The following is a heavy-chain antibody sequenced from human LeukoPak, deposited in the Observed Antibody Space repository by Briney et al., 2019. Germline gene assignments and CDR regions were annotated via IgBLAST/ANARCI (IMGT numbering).Heavy chain of an antibody. CDR2: IRYDGSNK. Sequence: QSGGSLRLSCAASGFTFSSYGMHWVRQAPGKGLEWVAFIRYDGSNKYYADSVKGRFTISRDNSKNTLYLQMNSLRTEDTAVYYCAKRALNSGTIDYWGQGTLVTVSS. J-gene: IGHJ4*02. V-gene: IGHV3-30*02. CDR3: AKRALNSGTIDY. D-gene: IGHD5-12*01. CDR1: GFTFSSYG.